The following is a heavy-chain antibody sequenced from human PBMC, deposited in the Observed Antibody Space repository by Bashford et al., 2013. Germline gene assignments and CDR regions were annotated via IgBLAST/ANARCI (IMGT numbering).Heavy chain of an antibody. CDR3: ARTKQLYNSGWSDFDY. CDR1: GGSISSYY. V-gene: IGHV4-4*07. J-gene: IGHJ4*02. Sequence: SETLSLTCTVSGGSISSYYWSWIRQPAGKGLEWIGRIYTSGSTYYNPSLKSRVTMSVDTSNNQFSLKLNSVTAADTAVYYCARTKQLYNSGWSDFDYWGQGTLVTVSS. D-gene: IGHD6-19*01. CDR2: IYTSGST.